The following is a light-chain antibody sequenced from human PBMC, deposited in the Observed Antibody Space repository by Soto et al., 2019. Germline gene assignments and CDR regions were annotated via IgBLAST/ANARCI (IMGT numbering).Light chain of an antibody. CDR3: MQALQTPYT. CDR2: LGS. CDR1: QSLLHSNGYNY. Sequence: DIVMTQSPLSLPVTPGEPASISCRSSQSLLHSNGYNYLDWYLQKPGQSPQLRIYLGSNRASGVPDRFSGRGSGADFTLKIGRVEAGDVGVYYCMQALQTPYTFCQGTKLEIK. V-gene: IGKV2-28*01. J-gene: IGKJ2*01.